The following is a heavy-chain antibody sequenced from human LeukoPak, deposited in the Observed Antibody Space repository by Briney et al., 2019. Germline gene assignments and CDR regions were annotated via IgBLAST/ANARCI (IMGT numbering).Heavy chain of an antibody. CDR2: MYFNGNT. CDR1: GGSISSGIYY. V-gene: IGHV4-39*01. CDR3: AKTQENYYDRQFDS. Sequence: SETLSLTCTVSGGSISSGIYYWAWIRQPPGKGLEWIGSMYFNGNTYYNPSLKSRVTISADTSKSQFSLKLSSVTAADTAVYYCAKTQENYYDRQFDSWGQGTLVTVSS. D-gene: IGHD3-22*01. J-gene: IGHJ5*01.